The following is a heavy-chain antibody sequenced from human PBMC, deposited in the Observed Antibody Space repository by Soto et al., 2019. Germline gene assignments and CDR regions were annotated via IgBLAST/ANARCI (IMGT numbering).Heavy chain of an antibody. CDR1: GGSISSSTYY. Sequence: SETLSLTCTVSGGSISSSTYYWGWIRQPPGKGLEWIGSMYYGGSTYYNPSLKSRVTISGDTSKNQFSLKLSSVTAADTAVYYCARHEGRYSYGYFDPWGQGTLVTVSS. CDR2: MYYGGST. D-gene: IGHD5-18*01. V-gene: IGHV4-39*01. CDR3: ARHEGRYSYGYFDP. J-gene: IGHJ4*02.